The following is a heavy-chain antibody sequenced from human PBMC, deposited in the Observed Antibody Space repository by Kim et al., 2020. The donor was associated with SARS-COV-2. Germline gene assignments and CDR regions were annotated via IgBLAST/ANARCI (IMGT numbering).Heavy chain of an antibody. Sequence: GGSLRLSCAASKFTFSAHSMNWVRQAPGKGLEWVAYISSSSDMKYYADSVKGQFTISRDNAKNSQYLQMNSLRDEDTAVYFCATDPWVGEIDVDYWGQGT. J-gene: IGHJ4*02. V-gene: IGHV3-48*02. D-gene: IGHD3-16*01. CDR1: KFTFSAHS. CDR3: ATDPWVGEIDVDY. CDR2: ISSSSDMK.